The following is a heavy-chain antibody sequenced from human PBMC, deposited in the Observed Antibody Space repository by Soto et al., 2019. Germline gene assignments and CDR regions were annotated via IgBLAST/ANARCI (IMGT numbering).Heavy chain of an antibody. V-gene: IGHV4-61*01. D-gene: IGHD3-3*01. CDR1: GGSVTSVSDY. CDR3: VLTFWSGYDHFDY. J-gene: IGHJ4*02. CDR2: IYYSGSA. Sequence: SETLSLTCAVSGGSVTSVSDYWSWIRQPPGKGLEWIGYIYYSGSADYNPSLGSRVTISIDTSKNQFSLKLTSVTAADTAVYYCVLTFWSGYDHFDYWGQGTLVTVSS.